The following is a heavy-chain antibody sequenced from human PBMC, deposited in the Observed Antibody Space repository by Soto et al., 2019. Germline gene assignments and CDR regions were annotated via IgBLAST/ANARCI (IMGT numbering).Heavy chain of an antibody. CDR1: GFTFSSYG. J-gene: IGHJ4*02. D-gene: IGHD3-10*01. Sequence: GGSPRLSCAASGFTFSSYGMHWVRQAPGKGLEWVAVISYDGSNKYYADSVKGRFTISRDNSKNTLYLQMNSLRAEDTAVYYCAKGSGLVAVPFGGNYFDYWGQGTLVTVSS. CDR3: AKGSGLVAVPFGGNYFDY. CDR2: ISYDGSNK. V-gene: IGHV3-30*18.